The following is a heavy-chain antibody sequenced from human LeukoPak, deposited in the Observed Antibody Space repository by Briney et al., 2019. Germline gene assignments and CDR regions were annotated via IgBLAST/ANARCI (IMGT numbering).Heavy chain of an antibody. CDR3: VKDQGECPGSRCYLRFLEY. CDR2: VRYDQSAT. Sequence: PGESLRLSCAASGFNFSIYGMHWVRQAPGKGLEWVTLVRYDQSATVYADSVQGRFAISRDNSKNTVYLQMNSLRVEDTALYFCVKDQGECPGSRCYLRFLEYWGQGTLVIVSS. V-gene: IGHV3-30*02. CDR1: GFNFSIYG. D-gene: IGHD3-3*01. J-gene: IGHJ4*02.